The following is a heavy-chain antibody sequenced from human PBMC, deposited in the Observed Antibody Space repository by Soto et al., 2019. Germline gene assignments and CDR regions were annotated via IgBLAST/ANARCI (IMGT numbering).Heavy chain of an antibody. CDR3: ARDSNAPRGFGEIYFDY. J-gene: IGHJ4*02. V-gene: IGHV4-61*08. D-gene: IGHD3-10*01. Sequence: SETLSLTCTVSGGSISSGDYYWSWIRQPPGKGLEWIGYIYYSGSTNYNPSLKSRVTISVDTSKNQFSLKLSSVTAADTAVYYCARDSNAPRGFGEIYFDYWGQGTLVTVSS. CDR1: GGSISSGDYY. CDR2: IYYSGST.